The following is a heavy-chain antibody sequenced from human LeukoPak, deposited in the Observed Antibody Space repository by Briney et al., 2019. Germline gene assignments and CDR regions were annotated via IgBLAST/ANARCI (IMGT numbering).Heavy chain of an antibody. V-gene: IGHV1-3*01. CDR3: AREATVTTPWGYYFDY. J-gene: IGHJ4*02. CDR1: GYTFTSYA. Sequence: ASVKVSCKASGYTFTSYAMHWVRQAPGQRLEWMGWINAGNGNTKYSQKFQGRVTITRDTSASTAYMEPSSLRSEDTAVYYCAREATVTTPWGYYFDYWGQGTLVTVSS. CDR2: INAGNGNT. D-gene: IGHD4-17*01.